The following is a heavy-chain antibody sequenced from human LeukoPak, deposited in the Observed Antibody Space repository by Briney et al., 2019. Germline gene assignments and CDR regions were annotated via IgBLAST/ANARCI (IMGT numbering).Heavy chain of an antibody. V-gene: IGHV3-23*01. CDR1: GFTFSSYG. CDR3: AKRAYGSATYYLVY. D-gene: IGHD3-10*01. CDR2: ISGSGGST. J-gene: IGHJ4*02. Sequence: GGSLRLSCAASGFTFSSYGMSWVRQAPGKGLEWVSAISGSGGSTYYADSVKGRFTISRDNSKNTLYLQMNSLRAEETAVYYCAKRAYGSATYYLVYWGQGTLVTVSS.